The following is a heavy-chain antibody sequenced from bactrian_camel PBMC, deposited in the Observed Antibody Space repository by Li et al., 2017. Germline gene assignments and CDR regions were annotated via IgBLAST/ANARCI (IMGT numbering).Heavy chain of an antibody. CDR2: ITPDGSL. J-gene: IGHJ6*01. D-gene: IGHD2*01. Sequence: HVQLVESGGGSVQPGGSLRLSCAVSVSGVVGIDYCTGWIRQVPGKEREGVATITPDGSLLYAESVRGRFAISRDSASNGVFLEMASLKPEDSSRYYCAANLYRGGNCFLVEDDFNYWGQGTQVTVS. CDR1: VSGVVGIDY. V-gene: IGHV3S53*01. CDR3: AANLYRGGNCFLVEDDFNY.